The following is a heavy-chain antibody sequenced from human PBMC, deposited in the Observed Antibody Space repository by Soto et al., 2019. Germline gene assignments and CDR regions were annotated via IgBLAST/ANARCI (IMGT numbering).Heavy chain of an antibody. CDR2: IIPIFGTA. V-gene: IGHV1-69*18. CDR3: AREGFSGSYFGY. Sequence: QVQLVQSGAEVKKPGSSVKVSCKASGGTFGSYGISWVRQAPGPGLEWMGSIIPIFGTANYAQNFQGRVTITAGESTSTVYMALSSLRSEDTAVYYCAREGFSGSYFGYWGQGTLVTVSS. J-gene: IGHJ4*02. CDR1: GGTFGSYG. D-gene: IGHD1-26*01.